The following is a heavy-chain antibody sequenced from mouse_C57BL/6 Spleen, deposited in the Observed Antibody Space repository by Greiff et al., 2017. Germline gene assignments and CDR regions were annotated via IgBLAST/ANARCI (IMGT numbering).Heavy chain of an antibody. CDR2: IDPSDSYT. Sequence: VQLQQPGAELVMPGASVKLSCKASGYTFTSYWMHWVKQRPGQGLEWIGEIDPSDSYTNYNQKFKGKTTLTVDKSSSTAYMQLISLTSEDSEVYYCARVRITTVVGRYFDVWGTGTTVTVSS. CDR1: GYTFTSYW. J-gene: IGHJ1*03. D-gene: IGHD1-1*01. V-gene: IGHV1-69*01. CDR3: ARVRITTVVGRYFDV.